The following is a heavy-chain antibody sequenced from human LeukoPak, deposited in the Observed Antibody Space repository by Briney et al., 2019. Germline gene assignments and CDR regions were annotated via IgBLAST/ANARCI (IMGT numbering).Heavy chain of an antibody. CDR1: GFTVSSNY. CDR3: ARVVVTSLYGMDV. D-gene: IGHD2/OR15-2a*01. CDR2: IYSGGST. Sequence: GGSLRLSCAASGFTVSSNYMSWVRQAPGKGLEWVSVIYSGGSTYYADSVKGRFPISRHNSKNTLYLQMNSLRAEDTAVYYCARVVVTSLYGMDVWGQGTTVTVSS. J-gene: IGHJ6*02. V-gene: IGHV3-53*04.